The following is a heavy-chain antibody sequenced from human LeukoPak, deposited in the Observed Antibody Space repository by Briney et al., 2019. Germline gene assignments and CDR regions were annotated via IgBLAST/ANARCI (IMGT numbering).Heavy chain of an antibody. CDR2: ISSSSSYI. Sequence: GGSLRLSCAASGFTFSSYWMHWVRQAPGKGLEWVSSISSSSSYIYYADSVKGRFTISRDNAKNSLYLQMNSLRAEDTAVYYCATPARTVVAADDYWGQGTLVTVSS. V-gene: IGHV3-21*01. CDR1: GFTFSSYW. J-gene: IGHJ4*02. CDR3: ATPARTVVAADDY. D-gene: IGHD2-15*01.